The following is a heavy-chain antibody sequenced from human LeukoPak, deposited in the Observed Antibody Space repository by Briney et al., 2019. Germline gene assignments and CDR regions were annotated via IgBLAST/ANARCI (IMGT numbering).Heavy chain of an antibody. CDR3: ARSRLFRDSYKKDFDY. J-gene: IGHJ4*02. D-gene: IGHD5-24*01. CDR2: IYYSGST. CDR1: GGSISSGGYY. Sequence: SETLSLTCTVSGGSISSGGYYWSWIRQHPGKGLEWIGYIYYSGSTYYNPSLKSRVTISVDTSKNQFSLKLSSVTAADTAAYYCARSRLFRDSYKKDFDYWGQGTLVTVSS. V-gene: IGHV4-31*03.